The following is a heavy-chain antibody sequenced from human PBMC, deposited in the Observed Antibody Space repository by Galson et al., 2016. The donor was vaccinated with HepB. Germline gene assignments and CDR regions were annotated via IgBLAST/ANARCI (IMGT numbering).Heavy chain of an antibody. Sequence: ETLSLTCTVSGDSISSCYWTWIRQPPGKGLAWVGSIYYSGRTNYNPSLKSRVTISVDTSKNHLSLSLSSVTAADTAVYYCAKADFLPGWFDPRGQGTLVTVSS. V-gene: IGHV4-59*01. CDR2: IYYSGRT. J-gene: IGHJ5*02. CDR3: AKADFLPGWFDP. CDR1: GDSISSCY.